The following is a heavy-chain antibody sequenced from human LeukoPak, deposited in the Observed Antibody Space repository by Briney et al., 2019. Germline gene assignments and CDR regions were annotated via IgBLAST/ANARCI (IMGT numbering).Heavy chain of an antibody. CDR1: GFTFSSYG. V-gene: IGHV3-30*02. CDR2: IWYDGSNK. J-gene: IGHJ4*02. CDR3: AKDRGSYYFDY. Sequence: GGSLRLSCAASGFTFSSYGMHWVRQAPGKGLEWVAVIWYDGSNKYYADSVKGRFTISRDNSKNTLYLQMNSLRAEDTAVYYCAKDRGSYYFDYWGQGTLVTVSS. D-gene: IGHD1-26*01.